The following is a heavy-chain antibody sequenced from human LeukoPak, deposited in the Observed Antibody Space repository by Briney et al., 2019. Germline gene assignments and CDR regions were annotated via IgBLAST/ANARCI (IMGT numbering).Heavy chain of an antibody. J-gene: IGHJ4*02. CDR1: GYSFTSYW. CDR3: ASSYYYGSGSYYLFDY. D-gene: IGHD3-10*01. CDR2: IYPGDSYT. V-gene: IGHV5-51*01. Sequence: GESLKISCKGSGYSFTSYWIGWVRQMPGKGLEWMGIIYPGDSYTTYSPSFQGQVTISADKSISTAYLQWSSLKASDTAMYYCASSYYYGSGSYYLFDYWGQGTLVTVSS.